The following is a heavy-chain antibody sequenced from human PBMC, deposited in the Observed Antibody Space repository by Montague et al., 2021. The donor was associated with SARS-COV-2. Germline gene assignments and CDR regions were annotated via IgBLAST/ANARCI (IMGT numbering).Heavy chain of an antibody. CDR2: IYYSGST. CDR1: GGSISSGGYY. Sequence: TLSPTCTVSGGSISSGGYYWSWIRQHPGKGLEWIGYIYYSGSTYYNPSLKSRVTISVDTSKNQFSLKLSSVTAADTAVYYCARAKGFIVLMVYAMGAFDXWGQGTMVTVSS. V-gene: IGHV4-31*03. J-gene: IGHJ3*02. CDR3: ARAKGFIVLMVYAMGAFDX. D-gene: IGHD2-8*01.